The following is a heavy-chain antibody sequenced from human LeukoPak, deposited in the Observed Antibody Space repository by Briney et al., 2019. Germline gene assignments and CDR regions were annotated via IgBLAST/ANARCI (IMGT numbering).Heavy chain of an antibody. Sequence: SETLSLTCAVSGYSISSAYYWGWIGQPPGKGLEWIGNIYHGGTSYYNPSLKSRVTISVDTSKNQFSLKLSSVTAADTAVYYSARDTHLADWGQGTLVTVSS. CDR1: GYSISSAYY. J-gene: IGHJ4*02. CDR3: ARDTHLAD. CDR2: IYHGGTS. V-gene: IGHV4-38-2*02.